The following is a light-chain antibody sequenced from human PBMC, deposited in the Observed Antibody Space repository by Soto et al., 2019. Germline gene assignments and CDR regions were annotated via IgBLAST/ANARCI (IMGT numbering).Light chain of an antibody. CDR3: QQYGTSEII. Sequence: EFVLTQSPGTLSLSPGERATLSCRASQSLTNSFIAWYQQRPGQAPRLLIYDTSSRASGIPDRFSGSASGTDFTLTISRLETEDFAVFYCQQYGTSEIIFGQGTRLEI. CDR1: QSLTNSF. V-gene: IGKV3-20*01. CDR2: DTS. J-gene: IGKJ5*01.